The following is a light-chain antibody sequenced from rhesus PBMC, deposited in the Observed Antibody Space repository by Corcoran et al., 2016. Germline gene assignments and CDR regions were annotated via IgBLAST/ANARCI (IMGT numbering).Light chain of an antibody. CDR1: SSDIGGYNY. J-gene: IGLJ1*01. CDR2: EVN. Sequence: QAALTQPRSVSGSPGQSVTISCTGTSSDIGGYNYVSWYQQHPGTAPKLMIYEVNKRPSGVSDRFSGSKSDNTASLTISGLQAEDEADYYCSSYAGSNSYIFGVGTRLTVL. V-gene: IGLV2-32*02. CDR3: SSYAGSNSYI.